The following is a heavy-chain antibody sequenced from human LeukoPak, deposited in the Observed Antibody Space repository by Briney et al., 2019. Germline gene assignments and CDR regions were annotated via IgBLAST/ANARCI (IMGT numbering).Heavy chain of an antibody. J-gene: IGHJ4*02. D-gene: IGHD6-13*01. CDR2: INPNNGGT. V-gene: IGHV1-2*02. CDR3: VRDPTAPAVDLDY. CDR1: GYTFTGYY. Sequence: GASVKVSCKASGYTFTGYYIHWVRQAPGQGLEWMGWINPNNGGTKYEQKFQGRVTMTRDTSISTAYMELSRLTSDDTAVYYCVRDPTAPAVDLDYWGQGTLVTVSS.